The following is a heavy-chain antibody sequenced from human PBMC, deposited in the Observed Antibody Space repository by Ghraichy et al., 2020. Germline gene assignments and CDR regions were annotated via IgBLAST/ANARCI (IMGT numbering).Heavy chain of an antibody. CDR2: INPNSGGT. J-gene: IGHJ6*02. Sequence: ASVKVSCKASGYTFTGYYMHWVRQAPGQGLEWMGWINPNSGGTNYAQKFQGWVTMTRDTSISTAYMELSRLRSDDTAVYYCARAYIAAAGTMNYYYGMDVWGQGTTVTVSS. CDR3: ARAYIAAAGTMNYYYGMDV. CDR1: GYTFTGYY. D-gene: IGHD6-13*01. V-gene: IGHV1-2*04.